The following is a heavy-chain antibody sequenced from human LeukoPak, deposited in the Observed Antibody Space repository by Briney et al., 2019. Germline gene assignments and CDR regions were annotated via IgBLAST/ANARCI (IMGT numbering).Heavy chain of an antibody. J-gene: IGHJ4*02. V-gene: IGHV3-7*01. CDR2: IKQDGSEK. CDR3: ARDAWKDRYFDY. D-gene: IGHD1-1*01. Sequence: GGSLRLSCAASGFTFSTYWMSWVRQAPGKGLEWVGNIKQDGSEKYYVDSVKGRFTISRDNAKNSLYLQMNSLRAEDTAVYYCARDAWKDRYFDYWGQGTLVTVSS. CDR1: GFTFSTYW.